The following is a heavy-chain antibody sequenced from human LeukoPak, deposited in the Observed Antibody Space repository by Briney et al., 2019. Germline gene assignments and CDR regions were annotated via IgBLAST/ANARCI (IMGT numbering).Heavy chain of an antibody. J-gene: IGHJ6*02. V-gene: IGHV4-31*03. CDR2: IYYSGTT. Sequence: SQTLSLTCTVSGGSLSSGGYYWGWIRQHPGKGLECLGYIYYSGTTYYNPSLKSRVTISVDTSKNQFSLKLSSVTAADTAVYYCARVPAYDFWSGYYRTGYYYYYYGMDVWGQGTTVTVSS. D-gene: IGHD3-3*01. CDR3: ARVPAYDFWSGYYRTGYYYYYYGMDV. CDR1: GGSLSSGGYY.